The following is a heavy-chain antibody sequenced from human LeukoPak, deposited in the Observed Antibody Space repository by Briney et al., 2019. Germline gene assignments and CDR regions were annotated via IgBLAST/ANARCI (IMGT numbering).Heavy chain of an antibody. CDR2: INHSGST. Sequence: SETLSLTCSVFGGSFSEYYWSWIRQPPGKGLEWIGEINHSGSTNYNPSLKSRVTISVDTSKNQISLILSSVTAADTAVYYCARGDYYGWNWFDPWGQGTLVTVSS. CDR1: GGSFSEYY. D-gene: IGHD3-22*01. CDR3: ARGDYYGWNWFDP. V-gene: IGHV4-34*01. J-gene: IGHJ5*02.